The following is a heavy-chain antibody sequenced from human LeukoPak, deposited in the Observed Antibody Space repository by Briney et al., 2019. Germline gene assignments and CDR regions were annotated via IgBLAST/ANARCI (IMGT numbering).Heavy chain of an antibody. D-gene: IGHD6-13*01. Sequence: ASVKVSCKTSGCTFTSYSMNWVRQAPGQGLEWMGWINTNTGNPTYAQGFTGRFVFSLDTSVSTAYLQISSLKAADTAVYYCARGGPAPGTVYPFDYWGQGTLVTVSS. CDR2: INTNTGNP. V-gene: IGHV7-4-1*02. CDR1: GCTFTSYS. J-gene: IGHJ4*02. CDR3: ARGGPAPGTVYPFDY.